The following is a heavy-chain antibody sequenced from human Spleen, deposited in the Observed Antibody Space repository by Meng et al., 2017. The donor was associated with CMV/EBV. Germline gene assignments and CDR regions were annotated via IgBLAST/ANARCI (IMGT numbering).Heavy chain of an antibody. Sequence: GSIIRTYWGGWVRQSPGKGLEWIGEIYHSGNINYNPSLKSRVTILVDKSKNQFSLTLSSVTAADTAIYYCARVKGYYDGTGYPYFDYWGQGTLVTVSS. D-gene: IGHD3-22*01. CDR3: ARVKGYYDGTGYPYFDY. J-gene: IGHJ4*02. CDR1: GSIIRTYW. CDR2: IYHSGNI. V-gene: IGHV4-4*02.